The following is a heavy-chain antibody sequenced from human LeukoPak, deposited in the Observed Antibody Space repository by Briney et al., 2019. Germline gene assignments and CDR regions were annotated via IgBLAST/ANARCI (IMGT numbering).Heavy chain of an antibody. D-gene: IGHD4-17*01. CDR1: GFIFDDYG. J-gene: IGHJ4*02. V-gene: IGHV3-21*01. CDR2: ISSSSSYI. CDR3: ARDLGYGDNGLDY. Sequence: GGSLRLSCTTSGFIFDDYGMSWVRQAPGKGLEWVSSISSSSSYINYADSVKGRFTISRDNAKNSLYLQMNSLRAEDTAVYYCARDLGYGDNGLDYWGQGTLVTVSS.